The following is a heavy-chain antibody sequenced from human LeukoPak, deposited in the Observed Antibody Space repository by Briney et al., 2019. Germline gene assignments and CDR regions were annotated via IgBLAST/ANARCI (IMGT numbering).Heavy chain of an antibody. D-gene: IGHD6-6*01. V-gene: IGHV3-9*03. CDR2: ISWNSGNI. Sequence: GGSLRLSCAASGFTFDDYAMYWVRQAPGKGLEWVSGISWNSGNIGYADSVKGRFTISRDNAKNSQYLQMNSLRAEDMALYYCAKDSRRYYSSSSDFDYWGQGTLVTVSS. CDR3: AKDSRRYYSSSSDFDY. J-gene: IGHJ4*02. CDR1: GFTFDDYA.